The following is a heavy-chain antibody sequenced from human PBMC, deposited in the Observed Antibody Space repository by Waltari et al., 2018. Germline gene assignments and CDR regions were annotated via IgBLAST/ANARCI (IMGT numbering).Heavy chain of an antibody. CDR1: GFTSDDYV. J-gene: IGHJ4*02. CDR3: AKDEQSRDGYNSHIFDY. Sequence: EVQLVESGGGLVQPGRSLRLPCAATGFTSDDYVMHWVRSATGKGLEWVSGISWNSGSIGYADSVKGRFTISRDNAKNSLYLQMNSLRAEDTALYYCAKDEQSRDGYNSHIFDYWGQGTLVTVSS. D-gene: IGHD5-12*01. CDR2: ISWNSGSI. V-gene: IGHV3-9*02.